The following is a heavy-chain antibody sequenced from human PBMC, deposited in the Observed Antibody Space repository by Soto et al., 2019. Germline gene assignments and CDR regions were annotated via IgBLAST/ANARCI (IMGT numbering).Heavy chain of an antibody. V-gene: IGHV1-69*02. CDR2: ISPILGIA. Sequence: QVQLVQSGAEVKKPGSSVKVSCKASGGTFSSYIIIWVRQAPGQGLEWMGKISPILGIANYAQQFQGRVTITADKSTSTAYMELSSLRSEDTAVYYCARGFGSGSYAVDYWGQGTLVTVSS. D-gene: IGHD3-10*01. J-gene: IGHJ4*02. CDR1: GGTFSSYI. CDR3: ARGFGSGSYAVDY.